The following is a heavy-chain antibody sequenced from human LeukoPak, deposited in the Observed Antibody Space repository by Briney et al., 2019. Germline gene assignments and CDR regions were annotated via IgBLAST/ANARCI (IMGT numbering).Heavy chain of an antibody. CDR2: IYYSGST. J-gene: IGHJ4*02. V-gene: IGHV4-59*08. D-gene: IGHD4-17*01. CDR3: ARLRAYPVTTFDY. Sequence: PSETLSLTCTVSGGSISSYYWSWIRQPPGKGLEWIGYIYYSGSTNYNPSLKSRVTISVDTSKNQFSLKLSSVTAADTAVYHCARLRAYPVTTFDYWGQGTLVTVSS. CDR1: GGSISSYY.